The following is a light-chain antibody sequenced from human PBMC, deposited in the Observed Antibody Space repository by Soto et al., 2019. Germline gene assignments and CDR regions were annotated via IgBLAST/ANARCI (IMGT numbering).Light chain of an antibody. J-gene: IGLJ1*01. CDR1: SSDFGGYNY. V-gene: IGLV2-11*01. CDR3: CSFAGIFYV. Sequence: QSVLTQPHSVSVSNGQSVTISCTGTSSDFGGYNYVSWYQHHPGKAPKLMIYDVSERPSGVPDHFSGSKSGNTASLTISGLQAEDEADYYCCSFAGIFYVFVPGTMVTV. CDR2: DVS.